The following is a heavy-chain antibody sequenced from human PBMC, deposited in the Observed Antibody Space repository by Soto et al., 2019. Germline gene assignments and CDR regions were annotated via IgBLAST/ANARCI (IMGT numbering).Heavy chain of an antibody. CDR1: GYTFASYA. J-gene: IGHJ4*02. Sequence: QVQLVQSGAEVKKPGASVKVSCKASGYTFASYAISWMRQAPGQGLEWMGWISAYNGNTNYAQKLQGRVTMTTDTDTSTAYMELRSLISDDTAVYYCARDPPPPDYWGQGTLVTVSS. CDR3: ARDPPPPDY. V-gene: IGHV1-18*01. CDR2: ISAYNGNT.